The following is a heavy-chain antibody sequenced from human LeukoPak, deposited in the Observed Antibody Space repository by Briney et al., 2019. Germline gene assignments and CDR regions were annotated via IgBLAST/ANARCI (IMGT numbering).Heavy chain of an antibody. CDR3: AKVRVGSSWYFDY. CDR2: ISGSGVST. CDR1: RLTFSSYA. J-gene: IGHJ4*02. D-gene: IGHD6-13*01. Sequence: GGSLRLSCAASRLTFSSYAMSWVRQAPGKGLEWVSTISGSGVSTYYADSVKGRFTISRDNSKNTLYLQMNSLRADDTAVYYCAKVRVGSSWYFDYWGQGTLVTVSS. V-gene: IGHV3-23*01.